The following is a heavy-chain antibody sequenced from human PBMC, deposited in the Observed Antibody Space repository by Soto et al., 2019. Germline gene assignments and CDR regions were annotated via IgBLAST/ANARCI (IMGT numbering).Heavy chain of an antibody. V-gene: IGHV2-5*02. CDR2: VYWDDDE. CDR3: ARDSSGYYGFDY. Sequence: QITLKESGPTLVKPTQTLTLTCTFSGFSLSTRGVGVGWIRQPPGKALEWLGLVYWDDDERYSPSLKSRLTITKDTSKNQVVLIMTNMDPVDTATYYCARDSSGYYGFDYWGQGILVTVSS. CDR1: GFSLSTRGVG. J-gene: IGHJ4*02. D-gene: IGHD3-22*01.